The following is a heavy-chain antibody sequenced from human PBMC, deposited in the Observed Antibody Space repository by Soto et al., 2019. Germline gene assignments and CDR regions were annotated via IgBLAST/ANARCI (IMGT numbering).Heavy chain of an antibody. V-gene: IGHV3-53*01. D-gene: IGHD6-19*01. J-gene: IGHJ4*02. Sequence: EVQLVESGGGLIQPGGSLRLSCAASGFTVNTNYMSWVRQAPGKGLECVSIIYSGGSTYYADSVKGRFTISRDISKNMLYLQMNSLRAEDTAVYFCARGHSSACSYFDFWGRGTLVTVSS. CDR2: IYSGGST. CDR3: ARGHSSACSYFDF. CDR1: GFTVNTNY.